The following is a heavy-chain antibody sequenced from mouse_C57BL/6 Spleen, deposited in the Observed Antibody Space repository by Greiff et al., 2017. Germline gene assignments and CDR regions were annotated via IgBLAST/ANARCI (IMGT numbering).Heavy chain of an antibody. CDR2: IYPGDGDT. CDR3: ARGRGNLDY. D-gene: IGHD2-1*01. V-gene: IGHV1-82*01. CDR1: GYAFSSSW. J-gene: IGHJ2*01. Sequence: QVQLKESGPELVKPGASVKISCKASGYAFSSSWMNWVKQRPGKGLEWIGRIYPGDGDTNYNGKFKGKATLTADKSSSTAYMQLSSLTSEDSAVYFCARGRGNLDYWGQGTTLTVSS.